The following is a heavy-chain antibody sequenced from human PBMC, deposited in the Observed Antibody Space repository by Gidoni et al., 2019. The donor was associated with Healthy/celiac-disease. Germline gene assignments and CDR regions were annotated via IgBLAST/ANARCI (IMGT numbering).Heavy chain of an antibody. D-gene: IGHD6-13*01. CDR3: AKDIAAAGMGYFDY. J-gene: IGHJ4*02. CDR1: GGTFSSYT. Sequence: LVQSGAEVKKPGSSVKVSCKASGGTFSSYTISWVRQAPGQGLEWMGRIIPILGIANYAQKFQGRVTITADKSTSTAYMELSSLRSEDTAVYYCAKDIAAAGMGYFDYWGQGTLVTVSS. CDR2: IIPILGIA. V-gene: IGHV1-69*08.